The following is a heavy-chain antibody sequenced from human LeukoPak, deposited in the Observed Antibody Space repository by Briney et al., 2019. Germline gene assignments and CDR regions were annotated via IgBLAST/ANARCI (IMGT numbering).Heavy chain of an antibody. V-gene: IGHV3-48*01. Sequence: PGGSLRLSCAASAFTFSDFSMNXVRXXPGXXXXXXSYISGRXRTIYYADSVXGRFTISRDKAKNSMYLQMNSLRAEDTAVYYCARDRIKSGSYYFDYWGQGTLVTVSS. J-gene: IGHJ4*02. CDR2: ISGRXRTI. CDR1: AFTFSDFS. D-gene: IGHD1-26*01. CDR3: ARDRIKSGSYYFDY.